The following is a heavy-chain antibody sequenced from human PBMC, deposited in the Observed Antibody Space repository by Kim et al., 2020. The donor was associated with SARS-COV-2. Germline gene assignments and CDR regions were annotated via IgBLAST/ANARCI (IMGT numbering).Heavy chain of an antibody. CDR3: ARVSKGDYVEFHYYYGMDV. CDR1: GGSISSSNW. Sequence: SETLSLTCAVSGGSISSSNWWSWVRQPPGKGLEWIGEIYHSGSTNYNPSLKSRVTISVDKSKNQFSLKLSSVTAADTAVYYCARVSKGDYVEFHYYYGMDVWGQGTTGTVSS. J-gene: IGHJ6*02. CDR2: IYHSGST. V-gene: IGHV4-4*02. D-gene: IGHD4-17*01.